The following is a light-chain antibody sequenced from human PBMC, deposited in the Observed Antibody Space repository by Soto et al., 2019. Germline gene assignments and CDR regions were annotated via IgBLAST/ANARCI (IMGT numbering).Light chain of an antibody. Sequence: QSALTQPASVSASPGQSVTISCTATSSDVGRYNLVSLSQQHPGKAPKLIIHEDTKRSSGLSNRFSGSKSGNTASLTISGLQAEDEADYYCCSYAASSTDGFGHRTMATVL. J-gene: IGLJ1*01. CDR2: EDT. CDR3: CSYAASSTDG. V-gene: IGLV2-23*01. CDR1: SSDVGRYNL.